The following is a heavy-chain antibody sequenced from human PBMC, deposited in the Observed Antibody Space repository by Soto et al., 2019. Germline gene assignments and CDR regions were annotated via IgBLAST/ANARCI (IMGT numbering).Heavy chain of an antibody. J-gene: IGHJ4*02. CDR1: GFTFSSYA. D-gene: IGHD1-1*01. V-gene: IGHV3-23*01. CDR3: AKDLFPLYDDPYYFDY. Sequence: GGSLRLSCAASGFTFSSYAMSWVRQAPGKGLEWVSAISGSGGSTYYADSVKGRFTISRDNSKNTLYLQMNSLRAEDAAVYYCAKDLFPLYDDPYYFDYWGQGTLVTVSS. CDR2: ISGSGGST.